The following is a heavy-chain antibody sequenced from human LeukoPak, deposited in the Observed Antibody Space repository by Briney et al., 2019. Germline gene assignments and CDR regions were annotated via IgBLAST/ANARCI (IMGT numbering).Heavy chain of an antibody. CDR1: GFTFSSYW. D-gene: IGHD5-18*01. Sequence: GGSLRLSCAASGFTFSSYWMHWVRQAPGKGLEWVSAISGSGGSTYYADSVKGRFTISRDNSKNTLYLQMNSLRAEDTAVYYCAIIRIQLWFQSLTTIDYWGQGTLVTVSS. V-gene: IGHV3-23*01. J-gene: IGHJ4*02. CDR2: ISGSGGST. CDR3: AIIRIQLWFQSLTTIDY.